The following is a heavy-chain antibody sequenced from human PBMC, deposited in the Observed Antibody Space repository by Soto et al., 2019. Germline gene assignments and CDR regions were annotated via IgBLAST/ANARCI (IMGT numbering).Heavy chain of an antibody. J-gene: IGHJ2*01. CDR2: ISGSGIST. V-gene: IGHV3-23*01. CDR3: AKEPVGPDWYFEL. Sequence: DVQLLESGGGLVQPGGSLRLSCAASGFTFRSYAMSWVRQAPGKGLEWVSGISGSGISTHYADSVKGRFTVSRDNSKNTLYLQMNSLRAEDTAVYNCAKEPVGPDWYFELWGRGTLVTVSP. CDR1: GFTFRSYA.